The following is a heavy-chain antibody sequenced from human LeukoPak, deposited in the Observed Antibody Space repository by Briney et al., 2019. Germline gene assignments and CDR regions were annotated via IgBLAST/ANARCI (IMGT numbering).Heavy chain of an antibody. J-gene: IGHJ4*02. CDR3: ARDLSSVGPDY. CDR1: GFTFSSYG. CDR2: IWYDGSKK. Sequence: GRSLGLSCAASGFTFSSYGMHWVRQAPGKGLEWVAIIWYDGSKKFYADSVKGRYIISRDNSKNTLYLQMNSLRAEDSAVYYCARDLSSVGPDYGGQGTLVTVSS. V-gene: IGHV3-33*01.